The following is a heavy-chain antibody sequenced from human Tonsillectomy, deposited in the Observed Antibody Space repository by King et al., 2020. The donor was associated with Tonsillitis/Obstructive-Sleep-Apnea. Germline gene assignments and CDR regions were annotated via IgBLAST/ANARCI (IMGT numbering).Heavy chain of an antibody. CDR1: GYSITRGYQ. Sequence: VQLQESGPGLLKPAETLYLTCNVAGYSITRGYQWGWVRQAPGKGLEWLGNIYHDGATTYNPSLKNRLTLSVDTSRNHFTLKLSSLTAADTAIYYCARFELLLSQRDFDIWGQGTLVTVSS. CDR2: IYHDGAT. CDR3: ARFELLLSQRDFDI. J-gene: IGHJ4*02. V-gene: IGHV4-38-2*02. D-gene: IGHD2-21*01.